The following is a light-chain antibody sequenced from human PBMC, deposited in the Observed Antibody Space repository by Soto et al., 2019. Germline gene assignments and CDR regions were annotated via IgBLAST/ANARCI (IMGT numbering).Light chain of an antibody. Sequence: MTQSPATLSASPGERVTISCRSSQSVATNLAWYQQKPGKAPRLLIYAASTRATGIPARFSGSGSETDFTLTISSLRSEDSAVYHCQQYNNWPITFGQGIRLEI. CDR1: QSVATN. V-gene: IGKV3-15*01. CDR3: QQYNNWPIT. CDR2: AAS. J-gene: IGKJ5*01.